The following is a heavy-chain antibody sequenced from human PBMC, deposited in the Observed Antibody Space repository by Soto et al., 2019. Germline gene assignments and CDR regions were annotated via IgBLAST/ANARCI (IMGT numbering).Heavy chain of an antibody. D-gene: IGHD2-15*01. CDR3: ARWGYRCSGGSCYGDYYYGMDV. Sequence: ASVNVSCKASGYTFTSYGISWVRQAPGQGLEWMGWISAYNGNTNYAQKLQGRVTMTTDTSTSTAYMELRSLRSDDTAVYYCARWGYRCSGGSCYGDYYYGMDVWGQGTTVTAP. J-gene: IGHJ6*02. CDR1: GYTFTSYG. CDR2: ISAYNGNT. V-gene: IGHV1-18*01.